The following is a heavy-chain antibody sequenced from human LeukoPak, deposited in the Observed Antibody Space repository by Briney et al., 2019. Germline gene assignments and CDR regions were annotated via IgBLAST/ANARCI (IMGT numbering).Heavy chain of an antibody. D-gene: IGHD6-13*01. CDR1: GYTFTSYG. J-gene: IGHJ5*02. V-gene: IGHV1-18*01. Sequence: ASVKVSCKASGYTFTSYGISWVRQAPGQGLEWMGWISAYNGNTNYAQKLQGRVTMTTDTSTSTAYMELRSLRSDDAAVYYCARDLVYSSSWYGLKNWFDPWGQGTLVTVSS. CDR3: ARDLVYSSSWYGLKNWFDP. CDR2: ISAYNGNT.